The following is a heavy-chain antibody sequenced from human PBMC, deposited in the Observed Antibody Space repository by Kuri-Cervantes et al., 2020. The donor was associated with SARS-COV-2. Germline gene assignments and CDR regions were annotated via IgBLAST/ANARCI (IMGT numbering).Heavy chain of an antibody. CDR3: AKDQDYYDSSGQFDY. Sequence: GGSLRLSCAASGFTFSSYAMSWVRQAPGKGLEWVSAISGSGGSTYYADSVKGRFTISRDNSKNTLYQQMNSLRAEDTAVYYCAKDQDYYDSSGQFDYWGQGTLVTVSS. D-gene: IGHD3-22*01. CDR2: ISGSGGST. J-gene: IGHJ4*02. CDR1: GFTFSSYA. V-gene: IGHV3-23*01.